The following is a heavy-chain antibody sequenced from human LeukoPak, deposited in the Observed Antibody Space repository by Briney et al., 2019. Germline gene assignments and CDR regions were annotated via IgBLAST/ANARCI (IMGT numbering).Heavy chain of an antibody. CDR1: GFTFSNYG. D-gene: IGHD5-12*01. CDR3: AKGHDSPVLPDY. J-gene: IGHJ4*02. Sequence: GRSLRLSCAASGFTFSNYGMHWVRQAPGKGLEWVTLISYDGSNKYYADSVKGRFTISRDNSKNTLYLQMSSLRAEDTALYYCAKGHDSPVLPDYWGQGTLVTVSS. CDR2: ISYDGSNK. V-gene: IGHV3-30*18.